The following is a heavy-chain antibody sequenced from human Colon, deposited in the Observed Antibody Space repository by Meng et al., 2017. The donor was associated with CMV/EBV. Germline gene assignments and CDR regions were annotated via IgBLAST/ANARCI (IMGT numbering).Heavy chain of an antibody. CDR3: ARAENFDGDGWFDP. V-gene: IGHV4-38-2*02. CDR1: GYSISSGYY. D-gene: IGHD3-9*01. J-gene: IGHJ5*02. CDR2: IYHRGST. Sequence: SETLSLTCTVSGYSISSGYYWGWIRQPPGKGLEWIGSIYHRGSTYYNPSLKSRVTISVDTSKNQFSLKLSSVTAADTAVYYCARAENFDGDGWFDPWGQGTLVTVSS.